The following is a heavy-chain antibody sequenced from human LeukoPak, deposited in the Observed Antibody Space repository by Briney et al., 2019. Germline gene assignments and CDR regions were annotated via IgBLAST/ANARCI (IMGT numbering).Heavy chain of an antibody. CDR2: ITSSGNTM. CDR3: ARLRSKYWFDP. CDR1: GFTFSSYE. J-gene: IGHJ5*02. Sequence: PGGSLRLSCAASGFTFSSYEMNWVRQAPGKGLKWVSFITSSGNTMYYADSVKGRFTISRDNAKNSLYLQMNSLRADDTAVYYCARLRSKYWFDPWGQGTLVTVSS. D-gene: IGHD4-11*01. V-gene: IGHV3-48*03.